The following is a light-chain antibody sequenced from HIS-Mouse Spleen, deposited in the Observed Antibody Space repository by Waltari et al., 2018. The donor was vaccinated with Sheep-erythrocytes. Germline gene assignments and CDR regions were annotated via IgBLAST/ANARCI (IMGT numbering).Light chain of an antibody. CDR2: AAS. V-gene: IGKV1-39*01. CDR3: QQSYSTPPLT. CDR1: QSISSY. Sequence: DIQMTQSPSSLSASVGDRVTITCRASQSISSYLNWYQQKPWKAPKLLIYAASRLQSGVPSRFSGSGSGTDFTLTISSLQPEDFATYYCQQSYSTPPLTFGGGTKVEIK. J-gene: IGKJ4*01.